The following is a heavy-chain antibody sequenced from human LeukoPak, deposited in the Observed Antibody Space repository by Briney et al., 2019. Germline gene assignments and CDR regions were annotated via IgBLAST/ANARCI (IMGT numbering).Heavy chain of an antibody. CDR2: ISARGRRT. D-gene: IGHD3-16*01. J-gene: IGHJ4*02. CDR3: AKDRDGGANTRPKGFEY. CDR1: GSTVSTYA. Sequence: HPGASLRLSCAASGSTVSTYAISSVRQAPGKWLEWVSSISARGRRTYYADSVNCRFTISSDNSKNTLSLQLNRLRAEDTAVYYCAKDRDGGANTRPKGFEYWGQGTLVTVSS. V-gene: IGHV3-23*01.